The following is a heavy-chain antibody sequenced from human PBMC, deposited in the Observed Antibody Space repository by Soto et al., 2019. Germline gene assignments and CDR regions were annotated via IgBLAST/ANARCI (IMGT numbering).Heavy chain of an antibody. Sequence: PSETLSLTCTVSGGSVSSGSYYWSWIRQPPGKGLEWIGYIYYSGSTNYNPSLKSRVTISVDTSKNQFSLKLSSVTAADTAVYYCARATGGNSSGWFNWFDPWGQGTLVTDSS. J-gene: IGHJ5*02. CDR3: ARATGGNSSGWFNWFDP. D-gene: IGHD6-19*01. V-gene: IGHV4-61*01. CDR1: GGSVSSGSYY. CDR2: IYYSGST.